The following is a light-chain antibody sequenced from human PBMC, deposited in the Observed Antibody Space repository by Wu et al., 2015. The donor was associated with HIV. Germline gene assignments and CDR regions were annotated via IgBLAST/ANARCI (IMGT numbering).Light chain of an antibody. V-gene: IGKV1-6*01. J-gene: IGKJ1*01. CDR3: LQDYNFPWT. CDR2: ATS. CDR1: QDIENA. Sequence: AIQMTQSPSSLSASVGDRVTITCRASQDIENALGWYQQKPGKAPKLLIYATSILQSGVPSRFSGSGSGTDFTLTISSLQPEDFATYYCLQDYNFPWTFGQGTKVEIK.